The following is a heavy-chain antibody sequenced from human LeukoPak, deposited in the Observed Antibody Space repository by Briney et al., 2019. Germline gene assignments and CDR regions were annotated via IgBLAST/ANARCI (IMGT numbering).Heavy chain of an antibody. CDR3: AKDKQQLVQSEYFQH. J-gene: IGHJ1*01. CDR2: ISGSGGST. V-gene: IGHV3-23*01. D-gene: IGHD6-13*01. Sequence: PGGTLRLSCAASGFTFSSYGMSWVRQAPGKGLEWVSAISGSGGSTYYADSVKGRFTISRDNSKNTLYLQMNSLRAEDTAVYYCAKDKQQLVQSEYFQHWGQGTLVTVSS. CDR1: GFTFSSYG.